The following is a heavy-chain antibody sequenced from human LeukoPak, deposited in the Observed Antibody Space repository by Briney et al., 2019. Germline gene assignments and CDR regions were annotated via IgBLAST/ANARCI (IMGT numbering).Heavy chain of an antibody. J-gene: IGHJ4*02. Sequence: PSETLSLTCTVSGGSISSYYWSWIRQPPGKGLEWIGYIYYSGSTNYNPSLKSRVTISVDTSKNQFSLKLSSVTAADTAVYYCARGGDILEWLFTLDYWGQGTLVTVSS. V-gene: IGHV4-59*01. CDR1: GGSISSYY. CDR2: IYYSGST. CDR3: ARGGDILEWLFTLDY. D-gene: IGHD3-3*01.